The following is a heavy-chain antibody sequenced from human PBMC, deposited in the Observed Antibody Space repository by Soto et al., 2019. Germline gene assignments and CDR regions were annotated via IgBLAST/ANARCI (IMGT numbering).Heavy chain of an antibody. D-gene: IGHD5-18*01. CDR3: ALTARGMTYYYGMDV. CDR1: GFTFSSYW. V-gene: IGHV3-7*03. CDR2: IKQDGSEK. J-gene: IGHJ6*02. Sequence: ESGGGLVQPGGSLRLSCAASGFTFSSYWMSWVRQAPGKGLEWVANIKQDGSEKYYVDSVKGRFTISRDNAKNSLYLQMNSLRAEDTAVYYCALTARGMTYYYGMDVWGQGTTVTVSS.